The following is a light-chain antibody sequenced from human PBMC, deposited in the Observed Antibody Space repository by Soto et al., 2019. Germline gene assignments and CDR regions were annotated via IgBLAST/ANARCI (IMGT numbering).Light chain of an antibody. V-gene: IGKV1-5*01. Sequence: DIQMTQSPSTLSASVGDRVTITCWASQSISSWLDWSQKKPGKAPKLLIYDASSLESGVPSRLRGSGYGTELTITISSMQTDDFETYYCQQYNSYSRTFGHGTKVDI. CDR1: QSISSW. CDR2: DAS. CDR3: QQYNSYSRT. J-gene: IGKJ1*01.